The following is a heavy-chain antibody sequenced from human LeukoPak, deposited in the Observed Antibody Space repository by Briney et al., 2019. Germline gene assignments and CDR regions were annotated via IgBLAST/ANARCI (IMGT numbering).Heavy chain of an antibody. J-gene: IGHJ4*02. CDR2: IIPIFGTA. Sequence: ASVKVSCKASGGTFSSYAISWVRQAPGQGLEWMGGIIPIFGTANYAQKFQGRVTITADQSTSTAYMELSSLRSEDTAVYYCARSTVGGITLAYWGQGTLVTVSS. CDR3: ARSTVGGITLAY. V-gene: IGHV1-69*13. D-gene: IGHD1-26*01. CDR1: GGTFSSYA.